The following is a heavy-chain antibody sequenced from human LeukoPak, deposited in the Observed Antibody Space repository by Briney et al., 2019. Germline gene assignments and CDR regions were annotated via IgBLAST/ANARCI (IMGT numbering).Heavy chain of an antibody. V-gene: IGHV3-23*01. J-gene: IGHJ4*02. D-gene: IGHD3-3*01. CDR1: GFTFRSYA. CDR2: ISASGGST. Sequence: GGSLRLSCAASGFTFRSYAMSWVRQAPGKGLEWVSSISASGGSTYYADSVKGRFTISRDNSKNTLYLQMNSLRAEDTAIYYCARDERLLSFLKWGQGTLVTVSS. CDR3: ARDERLLSFLK.